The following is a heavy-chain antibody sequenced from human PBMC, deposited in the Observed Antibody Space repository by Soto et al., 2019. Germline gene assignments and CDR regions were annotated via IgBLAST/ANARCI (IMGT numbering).Heavy chain of an antibody. CDR1: GFTFSSYE. Sequence: LRLSCAASGFTFSSYEMNWVRQAPGKGLEWVSYISSSGSTIYYADSVKGRFTISRDNAKNSLYLQMNSLRAEDTAVYYYARDRIGTAAFDIWGQGTMVTVSS. J-gene: IGHJ3*02. CDR3: ARDRIGTAAFDI. D-gene: IGHD1-1*01. V-gene: IGHV3-48*03. CDR2: ISSSGSTI.